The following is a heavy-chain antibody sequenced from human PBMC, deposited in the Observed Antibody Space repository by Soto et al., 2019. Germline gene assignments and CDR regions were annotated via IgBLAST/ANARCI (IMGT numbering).Heavy chain of an antibody. V-gene: IGHV4-59*12. CDR2: ISYSGTV. Sequence: KPSETLSLTCSVSGGSIRDYFWTWVRQPPGKGLEWIGYISYSGTVNYNSSLKSRVTISLDTSRNHFSLKLTSVTTADTGVYFCARDRKLVIPGNYYYYGMDVWGQGTTVTVSS. D-gene: IGHD3-10*01. CDR3: ARDRKLVIPGNYYYYGMDV. CDR1: GGSIRDYF. J-gene: IGHJ6*02.